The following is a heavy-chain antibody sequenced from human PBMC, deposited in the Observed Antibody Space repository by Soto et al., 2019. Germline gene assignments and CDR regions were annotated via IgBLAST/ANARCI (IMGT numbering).Heavy chain of an antibody. CDR2: ISPSGTT. CDR3: ARSTALVRQYFDS. D-gene: IGHD5-18*01. J-gene: IGHJ4*02. CDR1: GGSISSGDYS. V-gene: IGHV4-30-2*01. Sequence: QLQLQESGSGLVKPSRTLSLTCIVSGGSISSGDYSWNWIRQPPGKGLQWIGYISPSGTTYYNPSLKSRVTRSLDRSKHHFSLTLSSVTAADTAVYYCARSTALVRQYFDSWGQGTLVTVSS.